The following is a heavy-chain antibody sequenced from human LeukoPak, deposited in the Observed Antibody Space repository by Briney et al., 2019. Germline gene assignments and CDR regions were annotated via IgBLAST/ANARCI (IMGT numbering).Heavy chain of an antibody. Sequence: PSETLSLTCAVSGGSNSRSNWWSWVRQPPGKGLEWIGEIYHSGSTNYNPSLKSRVTMSVDTSKNQFSLKMSSVTAADTAVYYCARAGEGEDYWGQGTLVTVSS. CDR1: GGSNSRSNW. CDR3: ARAGEGEDY. J-gene: IGHJ4*02. D-gene: IGHD4-17*01. V-gene: IGHV4-4*02. CDR2: IYHSGST.